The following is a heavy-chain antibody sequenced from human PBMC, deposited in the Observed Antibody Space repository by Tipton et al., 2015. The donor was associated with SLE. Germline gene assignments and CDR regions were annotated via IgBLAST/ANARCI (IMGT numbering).Heavy chain of an antibody. Sequence: TLSLTCAVSGGSITSGGYSWSWIRQPPGKGLEWIGYIFHSGSTYYNPSLKSRVTISVDTSKRQFSLKLSSVTAEDTAVYYCAGGRGCSGISCSSHYYYGLDVWGQGTTVTVSS. V-gene: IGHV4-30-2*02. CDR1: GGSITSGGYS. CDR3: AGGRGCSGISCSSHYYYGLDV. D-gene: IGHD2-15*01. J-gene: IGHJ6*02. CDR2: IFHSGST.